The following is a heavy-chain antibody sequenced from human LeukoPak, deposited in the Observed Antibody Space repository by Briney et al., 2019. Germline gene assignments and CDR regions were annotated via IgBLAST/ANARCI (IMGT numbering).Heavy chain of an antibody. D-gene: IGHD6-13*01. CDR3: ASPSPGYSSSWYRVVGSFDY. V-gene: IGHV1-69*13. CDR1: GYTFTSNY. CDR2: IIPIFGTA. J-gene: IGHJ4*02. Sequence: VASVKVSCKASGYTFTSNYIHWVRQAPGQGLEWMGGIIPIFGTANYAQKFQGRVTITADESTSTAYMELSSLRSEDTAVYYCASPSPGYSSSWYRVVGSFDYWGQGTLVTVSS.